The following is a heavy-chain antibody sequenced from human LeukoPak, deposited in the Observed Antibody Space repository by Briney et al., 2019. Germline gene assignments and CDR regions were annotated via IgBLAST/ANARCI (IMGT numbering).Heavy chain of an antibody. CDR3: ARAPYGGGSEGGYYFDY. D-gene: IGHD1-26*01. CDR2: IYTSGST. J-gene: IGHJ4*02. V-gene: IGHV4-61*02. CDR1: GGSISSGSYY. Sequence: PSETLSLTCTVSGGSISSGSYYWSWIRQPAGKGLEWIGRIYTSGSTNYNPSLKSRVTISVDTSKNQFSLKLSSVTAADTAVYYCARAPYGGGSEGGYYFDYWGQGTLVTVSS.